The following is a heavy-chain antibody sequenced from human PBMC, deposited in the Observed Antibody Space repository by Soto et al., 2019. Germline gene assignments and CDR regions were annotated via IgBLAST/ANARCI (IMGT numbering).Heavy chain of an antibody. Sequence: GGSLRLSCAASGFTFSSYSMNWVRQAPGKGLEWVSSISSSSSYIHYADSVKGRFTISRDNAKNSLYLQMNSLRAEDTAVYYCAREFDSGYDSWGQGTLVTVSS. D-gene: IGHD5-12*01. CDR2: ISSSSSYI. J-gene: IGHJ5*02. V-gene: IGHV3-21*01. CDR1: GFTFSSYS. CDR3: AREFDSGYDS.